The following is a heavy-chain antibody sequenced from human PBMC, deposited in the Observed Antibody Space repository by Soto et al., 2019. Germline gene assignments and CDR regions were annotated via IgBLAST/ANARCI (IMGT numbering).Heavy chain of an antibody. CDR1: GFTFSSYA. V-gene: IGHV3-30-3*01. Sequence: GGSLRLSCAASGFTFSSYAMHWVRQAPGKGLEWVAVISYDGSNKYYADSVKGRFTISRDNSKNSLYLQMNSLRAEDTAVYYCARDSRRMATMHMDVFDICAQGTMVTVSS. CDR2: ISYDGSNK. D-gene: IGHD5-12*01. J-gene: IGHJ3*02. CDR3: ARDSRRMATMHMDVFDI.